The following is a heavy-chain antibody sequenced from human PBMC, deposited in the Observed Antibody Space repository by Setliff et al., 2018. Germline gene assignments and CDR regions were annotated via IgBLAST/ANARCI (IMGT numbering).Heavy chain of an antibody. D-gene: IGHD2-15*01. Sequence: GGSLRLSCEASGFTFRAYGMFWVRQAPGKGLEWVAVISSDGNNEYYADSVKGRFTVSRDNSKNTLYLQVNSLRPDDTAVYHCARSDGGSSGLDYWGQGTMVTVSS. CDR2: ISSDGNNE. CDR3: ARSDGGSSGLDY. J-gene: IGHJ4*03. CDR1: GFTFRAYG. V-gene: IGHV3-30*03.